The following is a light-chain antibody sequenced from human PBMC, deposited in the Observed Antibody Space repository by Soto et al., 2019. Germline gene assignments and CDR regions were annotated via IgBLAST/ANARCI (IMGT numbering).Light chain of an antibody. CDR3: QQHNNWPRT. CDR2: DAS. Sequence: EIVMTQSPATLSVSPGERATLSCRASQSVSSNLAWYHQKPGQPPRLLIYDASTRATGIPARFSGSGSGTEFTLTISSLQSEDFAIYYCQQHNNWPRTFGQGTKVDIK. CDR1: QSVSSN. V-gene: IGKV3-15*01. J-gene: IGKJ1*01.